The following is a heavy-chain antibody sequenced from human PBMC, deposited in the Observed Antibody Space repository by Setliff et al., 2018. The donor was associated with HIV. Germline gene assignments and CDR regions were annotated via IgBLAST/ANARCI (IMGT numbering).Heavy chain of an antibody. D-gene: IGHD6-19*01. V-gene: IGHV4-61*09. CDR1: GGSISSGSYY. CDR3: ARDYSGWYYFDC. J-gene: IGHJ4*02. Sequence: SETLSLTCTVSGGSISSGSYYWSWIRQPAGEGLEWIGYIYTSGITNYNPSLKSRVTMSVDTSKNQFSLKLSSVTAADTAVYYCARDYSGWYYFDCWGQGTLVTVSS. CDR2: IYTSGIT.